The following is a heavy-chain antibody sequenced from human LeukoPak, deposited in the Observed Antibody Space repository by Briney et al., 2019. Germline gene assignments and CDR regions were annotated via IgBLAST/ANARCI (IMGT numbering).Heavy chain of an antibody. CDR3: ARDPSSGGYSGYDLYYYYGMDV. Sequence: PGGSLRLSCAASGFTFSSYAMSWIRQAPGKGLEWVSYISSSGSTIYYADSVKGRFTISRDNAKNSLYLQMNSLRAEDTAVYYCARDPSSGGYSGYDLYYYYGMDVWGQGTTVTVSS. D-gene: IGHD5-12*01. CDR2: ISSSGSTI. J-gene: IGHJ6*02. CDR1: GFTFSSYA. V-gene: IGHV3-11*01.